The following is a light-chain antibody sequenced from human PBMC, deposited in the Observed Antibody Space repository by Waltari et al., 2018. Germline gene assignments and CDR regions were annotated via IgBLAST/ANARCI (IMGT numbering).Light chain of an antibody. CDR1: AGSIGSNY. Sequence: NFILTQPHSVSESPGKTITISCTRTAGSIGSNYLQWYQQRPGKAPTTVIYEDNQRFSGVPDRFSGSIDSSSNSASLTISGLRTEDEADYFCQSSDGNNRRVFGGGTKLTVL. V-gene: IGLV6-57*03. CDR3: QSSDGNNRRV. CDR2: EDN. J-gene: IGLJ3*02.